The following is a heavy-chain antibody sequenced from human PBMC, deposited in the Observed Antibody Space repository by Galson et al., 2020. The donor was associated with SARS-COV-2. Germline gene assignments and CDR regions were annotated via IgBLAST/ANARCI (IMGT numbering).Heavy chain of an antibody. J-gene: IGHJ4*02. CDR3: ARSTSFYFDY. CDR1: GFTFSSHP. D-gene: IGHD2-15*01. Sequence: SLKISCAAPGFTFSSHPMNWVRQAPGKGLEQVADISYDGNKKFYADSVKGRFTVSRDNSKDTLYLHMNSLRLEDTAVYYCARSTSFYFDYWGQGTLVTVSS. CDR2: ISYDGNKK. V-gene: IGHV3-30*14.